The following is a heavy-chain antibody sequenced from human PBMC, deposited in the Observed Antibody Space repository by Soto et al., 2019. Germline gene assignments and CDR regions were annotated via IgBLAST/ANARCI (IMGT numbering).Heavy chain of an antibody. CDR3: ARALSSAAGIYFDF. V-gene: IGHV4-4*07. CDR2: IHTTDGT. CDR1: CGSISSYY. D-gene: IGHD6-13*01. Sequence: SETLSLTCTVSCGSISSYYWSWSSQPAGKGMEWIGRIHTTDGTNYNPSLKSRVTMSKDTSNNQFSLKLSSLTAADTAVYYCARALSSAAGIYFDFWGQGTLVTVSS. J-gene: IGHJ4*02.